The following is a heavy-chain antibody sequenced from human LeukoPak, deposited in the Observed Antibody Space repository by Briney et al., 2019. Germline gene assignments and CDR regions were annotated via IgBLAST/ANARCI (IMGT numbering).Heavy chain of an antibody. Sequence: PGGSLRPSCAASGFTVSSNYMSWVRQAPGKGLEWVSVIYSGGSTYYADSVKGRFTISRDNSKNTLYLQMNSLRAEDTAVYYCAKDRSGSYSQGLDYWGQGTLVTVSS. CDR3: AKDRSGSYSQGLDY. D-gene: IGHD1-26*01. CDR1: GFTVSSNY. V-gene: IGHV3-53*05. J-gene: IGHJ4*02. CDR2: IYSGGST.